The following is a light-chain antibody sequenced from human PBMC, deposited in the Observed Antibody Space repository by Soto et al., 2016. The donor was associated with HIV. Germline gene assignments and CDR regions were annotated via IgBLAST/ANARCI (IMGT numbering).Light chain of an antibody. CDR3: QQYKTYPLT. Sequence: DIQMTQSPSTLSASVGDTVTITCRASQSISTWLAWYQQKPGKAPNLLIYKASNLESGVPSRFSGSGSGTEFTLTISSLQPDDFATYFCQQYKTYPLTFGGGTKVQIK. J-gene: IGKJ4*01. CDR1: QSISTW. CDR2: KAS. V-gene: IGKV1-5*03.